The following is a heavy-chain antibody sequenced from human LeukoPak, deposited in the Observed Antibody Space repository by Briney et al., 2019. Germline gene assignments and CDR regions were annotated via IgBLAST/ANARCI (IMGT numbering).Heavy chain of an antibody. CDR2: IYTSGST. J-gene: IGHJ4*02. CDR1: GGSISSYY. CDR3: SSGGDSYDSSVYHFGY. Sequence: SETLSLTCTVSGGSISSYYWSWIRQPAGKGLEWIGRIYTSGSTNYNPSLKSRVTISVDPSKNQFSLNLVSVPAADTAVYSCSSGGDSYDSSVYHFGYWGQGTLATVSS. V-gene: IGHV4-4*07. D-gene: IGHD3-22*01.